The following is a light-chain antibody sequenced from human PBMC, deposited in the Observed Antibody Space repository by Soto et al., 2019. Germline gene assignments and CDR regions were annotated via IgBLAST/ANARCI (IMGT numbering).Light chain of an antibody. V-gene: IGKV3-11*01. Sequence: EIVMTPSPATPSVSPGERATLSCRASQSVSSNLAWYQQKPGQAPRLLIYDASNRATGIPARFSGSGSGTDFTLTISSLEPEDFAVYYCQQRSNWPLTFGGGTKVDIK. CDR2: DAS. J-gene: IGKJ4*01. CDR1: QSVSSN. CDR3: QQRSNWPLT.